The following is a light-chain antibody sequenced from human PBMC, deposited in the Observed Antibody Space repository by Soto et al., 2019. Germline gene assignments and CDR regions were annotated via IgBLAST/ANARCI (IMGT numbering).Light chain of an antibody. CDR3: QKYNSYSWT. CDR1: QSISSW. V-gene: IGKV1-5*01. CDR2: DAS. Sequence: DIQMTQSPSTLSASVGDRVTITCRASQSISSWLAWYQQKPGKAPKLLIYDASSLESGVPSRFSGSGSGTEFPLTISSLQPDDFATYYCQKYNSYSWTFGQGTKVEIK. J-gene: IGKJ1*01.